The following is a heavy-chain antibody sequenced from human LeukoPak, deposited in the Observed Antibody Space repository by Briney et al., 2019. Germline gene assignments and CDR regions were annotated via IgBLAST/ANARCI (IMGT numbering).Heavy chain of an antibody. CDR1: GFTLSSYW. CDR2: IKQDGSEK. V-gene: IGHV3-7*01. CDR3: ARDRAAAAGGDY. D-gene: IGHD6-13*01. J-gene: IGHJ4*02. Sequence: GGSLRLSCAASGFTLSSYWMSWVRQAPGKGLEWVANIKQDGSEKYYVDSVKGRFTISRDNAKNSLYLQMNSLRAEDTAVYYCARDRAAAAGGDYWGQGTLVTVSS.